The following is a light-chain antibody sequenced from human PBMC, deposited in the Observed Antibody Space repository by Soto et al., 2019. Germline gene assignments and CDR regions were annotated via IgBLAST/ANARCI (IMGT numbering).Light chain of an antibody. CDR1: QGISRW. CDR3: QQSNSFPFT. V-gene: IGKV1-12*01. J-gene: IGKJ4*01. CDR2: AAS. Sequence: DIQMTQSPSSVSASVGDRVTITCRASQGISRWLAWYQQKPGKVPKLLIYAASSLQSGVPSRFSGSGSGTDFTLTISSLLPEDFATYYCQQSNSFPFTFGGGTKVEIK.